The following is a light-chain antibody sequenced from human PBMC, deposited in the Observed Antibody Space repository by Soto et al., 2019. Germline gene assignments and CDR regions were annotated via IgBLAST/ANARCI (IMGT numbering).Light chain of an antibody. CDR2: GTS. CDR1: QTISTMN. V-gene: IGKV3-20*01. CDR3: HQYGSLPLT. Sequence: EIVLTQSPGTLSLSPGERATLSCRASQTISTMNLAWYQQKPGQAPRLLIYGTSNRATGIPDTFRGSGSGTDFTLNISRLEPEDFVVYYCHQYGSLPLTFGGGAKVEIK. J-gene: IGKJ4*01.